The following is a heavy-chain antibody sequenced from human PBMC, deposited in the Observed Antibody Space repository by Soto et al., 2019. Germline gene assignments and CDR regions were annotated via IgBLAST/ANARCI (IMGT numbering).Heavy chain of an antibody. D-gene: IGHD3-10*01. CDR3: ARSAMVRGVTPGY. CDR1: GGSISSYY. J-gene: IGHJ4*02. V-gene: IGHV4-59*01. CDR2: IYYSGST. Sequence: SETLSLSCTVSGGSISSYYWRWIRQPPGKGLEWIGYIYYSGSTNYNPSLKSRVTISVDTSKNQFSLKLSSVTAADTAVYYCARSAMVRGVTPGYWGQGTLVTAS.